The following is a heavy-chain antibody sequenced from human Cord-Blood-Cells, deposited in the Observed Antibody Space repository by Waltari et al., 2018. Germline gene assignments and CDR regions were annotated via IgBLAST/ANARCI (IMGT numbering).Heavy chain of an antibody. CDR1: GFTFSSYW. J-gene: IGHJ4*02. Sequence: EVQLVESGGGLVQPGGSLRLSCAASGFTFSSYWMHWLRPAPGKGLVGVSRINSDGSSTSYANAVKGRFTISRDNAKNTLYLQMSSLRAEDTAVYYCAREQSGWGSSGDYWGQGTLVTVSS. CDR2: INSDGSST. CDR3: AREQSGWGSSGDY. D-gene: IGHD2-21*01. V-gene: IGHV3-74*01.